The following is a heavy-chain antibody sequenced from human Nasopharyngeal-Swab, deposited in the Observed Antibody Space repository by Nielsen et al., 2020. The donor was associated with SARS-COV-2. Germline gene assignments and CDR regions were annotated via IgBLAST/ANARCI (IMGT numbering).Heavy chain of an antibody. V-gene: IGHV4-39*01. CDR3: AGGGWYYGVGN. D-gene: IGHD6-19*01. CDR2: IYYSGGT. Sequence: SETLSLTCTVSGGSISSSIYYWGCILQPPGKGLEWIGSIYYSGGTYYNPSLKSRVTISVDTSKNQFSLKLSSVTAADTAVYYCAGGGWYYGVGNWGQGTLVTVSS. J-gene: IGHJ4*02. CDR1: GGSISSSIYY.